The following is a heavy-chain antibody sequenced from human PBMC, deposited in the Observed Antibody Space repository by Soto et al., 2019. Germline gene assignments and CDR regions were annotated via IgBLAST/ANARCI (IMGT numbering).Heavy chain of an antibody. CDR2: IYYSGST. CDR3: ARVTGGDYYYYFDY. V-gene: IGHV4-31*03. CDR1: GGSISSGGYY. J-gene: IGHJ4*02. Sequence: SETLSLTCTVSGGSISSGGYYWSWIRQHPGKGLEWIGYIYYSGSTYYNPSFKSRVTISVVTSKNQFSLKLSSVTAADTAVYYCARVTGGDYYYYFDYWGQGTLVTFSS. D-gene: IGHD4-17*01.